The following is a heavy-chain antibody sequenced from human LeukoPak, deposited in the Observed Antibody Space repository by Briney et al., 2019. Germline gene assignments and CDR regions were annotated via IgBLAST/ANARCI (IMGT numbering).Heavy chain of an antibody. CDR2: MYYTGTT. D-gene: IGHD2-15*01. Sequence: SETLSLTCTVSAGSISDTSYYWGWIRQPPGKALEWIGSMYYTGTTKYNPSLESRVTISIDTSKNQFSLNLSSVTAADTAVYYCARESQLGGDYWGQGTLVTVSS. J-gene: IGHJ4*02. V-gene: IGHV4-39*07. CDR3: ARESQLGGDY. CDR1: AGSISDTSYY.